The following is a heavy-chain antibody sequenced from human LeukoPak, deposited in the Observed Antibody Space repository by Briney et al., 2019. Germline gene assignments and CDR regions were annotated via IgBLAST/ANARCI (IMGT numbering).Heavy chain of an antibody. CDR1: GFTFTSSA. Sequence: TSVKVSCKASGFTFTSSAMQWVRQARGQRLEWIGWIVVGSGNTNYAQKFQERVTITRDMSTSTAYMELSSLRSEDTAVYYCAGPGGGRPGSPFDIWGQGTMVTVSS. CDR3: AGPGGGRPGSPFDI. D-gene: IGHD2-15*01. CDR2: IVVGSGNT. J-gene: IGHJ3*02. V-gene: IGHV1-58*02.